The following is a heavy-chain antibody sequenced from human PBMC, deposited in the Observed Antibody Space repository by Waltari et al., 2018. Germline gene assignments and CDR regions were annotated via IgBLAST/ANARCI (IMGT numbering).Heavy chain of an antibody. D-gene: IGHD6-13*01. CDR2: VNPSSGNT. CDR3: ARADSSWYSDNWFDP. CDR1: GYTFTSYD. J-gene: IGHJ5*02. Sequence: QVQLVQYGAEVKKPGASVKVSCKASGYTFTSYDINWVRQATGQGLEWMGWVNPSSGNTGYAQKFQGRVTMTRNTSISTAYMELSSLRSEDTAVYYCARADSSWYSDNWFDPWGQGTLVTVSS. V-gene: IGHV1-8*01.